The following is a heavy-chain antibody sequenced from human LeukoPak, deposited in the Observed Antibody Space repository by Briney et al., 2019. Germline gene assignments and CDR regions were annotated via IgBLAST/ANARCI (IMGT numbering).Heavy chain of an antibody. J-gene: IGHJ4*02. CDR3: ARDPGPLYYDSSPTRGRGHY. V-gene: IGHV3-48*04. CDR2: ISSSSSTI. CDR1: GFTFSSYS. D-gene: IGHD3-22*01. Sequence: GGSLRLSCAASGFTFSSYSMNWVRQAPGEGLEWVSYISSSSSTIYYADSVKGRFTISRDNAKNSLYLQMNSLRAEDTAVYYCARDPGPLYYDSSPTRGRGHYWGQGTLVTVSS.